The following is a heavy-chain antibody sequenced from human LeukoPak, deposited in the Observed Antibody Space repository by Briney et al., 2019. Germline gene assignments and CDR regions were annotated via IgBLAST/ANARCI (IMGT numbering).Heavy chain of an antibody. CDR3: AKRGAEVGQTVAPGDY. CDR2: ITGSGGSI. V-gene: IGHV3-23*01. Sequence: GGTLRLSCAASGFTFSSNVMSWVRRAPGKGLEWVSSITGSGGSIYYADSVKGRFTSSRDNSKNTLYLQMSSLRAEDTAVYYCAKRGAEVGQTVAPGDYWGQGTLVTVSS. J-gene: IGHJ4*02. D-gene: IGHD1-26*01. CDR1: GFTFSSNV.